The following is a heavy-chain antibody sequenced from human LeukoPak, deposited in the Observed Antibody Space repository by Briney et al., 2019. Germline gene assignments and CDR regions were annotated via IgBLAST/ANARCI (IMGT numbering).Heavy chain of an antibody. D-gene: IGHD3-3*01. Sequence: PGGSLRPSCAATGCTVSSSYMSWVRQAPGKGLEWVSVMYSGGSTYYADSVKGRFTISRDNSKNMVYLQMNLLTAKDTAVYYCARYSDRGEWYPSYWGQGTLVTVSS. CDR3: ARYSDRGEWYPSY. CDR1: GCTVSSSY. CDR2: MYSGGST. V-gene: IGHV3-66*01. J-gene: IGHJ4*02.